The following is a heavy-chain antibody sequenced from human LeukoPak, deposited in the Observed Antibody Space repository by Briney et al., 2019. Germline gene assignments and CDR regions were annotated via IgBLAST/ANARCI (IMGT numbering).Heavy chain of an antibody. CDR3: ARGGAHYYYGMDV. Sequence: SETLSLTCTVSGGSLRSYYWNWIRHPPGKGLEWIGYIYYSGSTNYNPSLKSRVTISVDTSKNQFSLKLNSVTAADTAVYYCARGGAHYYYGMDVWGQGTTVTVSS. CDR2: IYYSGST. V-gene: IGHV4-59*01. CDR1: GGSLRSYY. J-gene: IGHJ6*02.